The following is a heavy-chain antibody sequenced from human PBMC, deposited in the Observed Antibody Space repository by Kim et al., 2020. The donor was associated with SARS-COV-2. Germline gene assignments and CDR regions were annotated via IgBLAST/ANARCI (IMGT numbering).Heavy chain of an antibody. Sequence: TNYAQKCQARVTITRDMSTSTAYMELSSLGSEDTAVYYCAALWVGGSYDYWGQGTLVTVSS. D-gene: IGHD1-26*01. CDR3: AALWVGGSYDY. CDR2: T. V-gene: IGHV1-58*01. J-gene: IGHJ4*02.